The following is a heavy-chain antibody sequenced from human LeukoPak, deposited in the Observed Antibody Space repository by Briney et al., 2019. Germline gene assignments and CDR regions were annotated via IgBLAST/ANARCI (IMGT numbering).Heavy chain of an antibody. Sequence: GGSLRLSCAASGFTFSSYSMNWVRQAPGKGLEWVSSISSSSSYIYYADSVKGRFTISRDNAKNSLYLQMNSLRAEDTAVYYCARDQVGLYGYGLDYYYYGMDVWGQGTTVTVSS. V-gene: IGHV3-21*01. D-gene: IGHD5-18*01. CDR3: ARDQVGLYGYGLDYYYYGMDV. J-gene: IGHJ6*02. CDR1: GFTFSSYS. CDR2: ISSSSSYI.